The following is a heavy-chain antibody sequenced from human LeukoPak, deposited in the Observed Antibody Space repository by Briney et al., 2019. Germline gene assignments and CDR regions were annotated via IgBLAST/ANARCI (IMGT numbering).Heavy chain of an antibody. J-gene: IGHJ4*02. V-gene: IGHV3-21*01. D-gene: IGHD6-19*01. CDR3: ARDFEQWLEPAAYYFDY. CDR2: ISSSSSYI. CDR1: GFTFSDHA. Sequence: GGSLRLSCAASGFTFSDHAMNWVRQAPGKGLEWVSSISSSSSYIYYADSVKGRFTISRDNAKNSLYLQMNSLRAEDTAVYYCARDFEQWLEPAAYYFDYWGQGTLVTVSS.